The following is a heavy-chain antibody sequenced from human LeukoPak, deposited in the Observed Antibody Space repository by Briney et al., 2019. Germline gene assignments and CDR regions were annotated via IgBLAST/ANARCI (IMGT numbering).Heavy chain of an antibody. CDR3: ARHRSGWLQSSFDY. D-gene: IGHD5-24*01. CDR2: INHSRST. J-gene: IGHJ4*02. Sequence: SETLSLTCAVYGGSFSGYYWSWIRQPPGKGLEWIGEINHSRSTNYHPSLKSRVTISVDTSKNQFSLKLSSVTAADTAVYYCARHRSGWLQSSFDYWGQGTLVTVSS. V-gene: IGHV4-34*01. CDR1: GGSFSGYY.